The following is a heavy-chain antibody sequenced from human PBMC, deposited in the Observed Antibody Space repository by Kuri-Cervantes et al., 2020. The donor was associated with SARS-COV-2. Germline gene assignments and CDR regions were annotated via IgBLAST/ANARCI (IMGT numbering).Heavy chain of an antibody. CDR3: ARRGVVPAARPGYYYYYMDV. Sequence: SETLSLTCTVSGGSISSYYWSWIRQPPGKGLEWIGYIYYSGSTNYNPSLQSRVTISVDTSKNQFSLKLSSVTAADTGVYYCARRGVVPAARPGYYYYYMDVWGKGTTVTVSS. CDR1: GGSISSYY. D-gene: IGHD2-2*01. V-gene: IGHV4-59*01. CDR2: IYYSGST. J-gene: IGHJ6*03.